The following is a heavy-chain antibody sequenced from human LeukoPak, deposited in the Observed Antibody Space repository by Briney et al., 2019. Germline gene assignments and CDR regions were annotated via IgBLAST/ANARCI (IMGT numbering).Heavy chain of an antibody. D-gene: IGHD6-13*01. J-gene: IGHJ6*03. CDR2: ISAYNGNT. Sequence: ASVKVSCKASGYTFTSYGISWVRQAPGQGLEWTGWISAYNGNTNYAQKLQGRVTMTTDTSTSTAYMELRSLRSDDTAVYYCATGYSSSWPSYYYYYMDVWGKGTTVTVSS. V-gene: IGHV1-18*01. CDR1: GYTFTSYG. CDR3: ATGYSSSWPSYYYYYMDV.